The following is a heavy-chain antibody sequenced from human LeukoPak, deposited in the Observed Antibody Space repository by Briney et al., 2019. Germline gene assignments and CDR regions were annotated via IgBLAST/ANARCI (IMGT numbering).Heavy chain of an antibody. J-gene: IGHJ4*02. CDR2: IRSKAYGGTI. CDR1: GFTFGDCV. Sequence: GGSLRLSCTASGFTFGDCVMSWFRQAPGKGLEWVGSIRSKAYGGTIEYAASVKGRFTISRDDSKSIANLQMNSLKTEDTAVYYCTRVIGDSYGSDSWGQGTLVTVSS. V-gene: IGHV3-49*03. CDR3: TRVIGDSYGSDS. D-gene: IGHD5-18*01.